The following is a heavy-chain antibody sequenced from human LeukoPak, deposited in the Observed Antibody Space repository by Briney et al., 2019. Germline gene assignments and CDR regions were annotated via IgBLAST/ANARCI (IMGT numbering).Heavy chain of an antibody. Sequence: GGSLRLSCAASGFTFTSYAMCWVRQAPGKGLQWVSSITSSGDNTYYADSVKGRFTISRDNTKNTLHLQVNSLRAEDTAVYYCARDSGMIVHYWGQGTLVTVSS. D-gene: IGHD3-22*01. J-gene: IGHJ4*02. CDR1: GFTFTSYA. CDR3: ARDSGMIVHY. CDR2: ITSSGDNT. V-gene: IGHV3-23*01.